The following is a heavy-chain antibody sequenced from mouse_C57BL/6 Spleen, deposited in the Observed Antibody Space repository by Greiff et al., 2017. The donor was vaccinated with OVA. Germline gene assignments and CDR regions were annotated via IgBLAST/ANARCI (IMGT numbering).Heavy chain of an antibody. J-gene: IGHJ2*01. Sequence: QVQLQQSGPGLVQPSQSLSITCTVSGFSLTSYGVHWVRQSPGKGLEWLGVIWSGGSTDYNAAFISRLSISKDNSKSQVFFKMNSLQADDTAIYYCARGLWDEYFDYWGQGTTLTVSS. CDR3: ARGLWDEYFDY. D-gene: IGHD4-1*01. CDR2: IWSGGST. CDR1: GFSLTSYG. V-gene: IGHV2-2*01.